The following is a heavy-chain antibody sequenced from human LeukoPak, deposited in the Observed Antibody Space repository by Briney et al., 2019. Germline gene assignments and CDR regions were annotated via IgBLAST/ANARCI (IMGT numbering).Heavy chain of an antibody. D-gene: IGHD6-6*01. Sequence: GASVKVSCKASGYTFTSYYMHWVRQAPGQGLEWMGIINPSGGSTSYAQKFQGRVTMTRDTSTSTVYMELSSLRSEDTAVYYCASARPGASGYYYYMDVWGKGTTVTVSS. CDR1: GYTFTSYY. J-gene: IGHJ6*03. CDR2: INPSGGST. CDR3: ASARPGASGYYYYMDV. V-gene: IGHV1-46*01.